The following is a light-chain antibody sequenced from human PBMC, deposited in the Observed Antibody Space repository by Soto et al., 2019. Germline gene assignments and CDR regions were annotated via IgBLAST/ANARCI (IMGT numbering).Light chain of an antibody. V-gene: IGKV3-20*01. Sequence: EIVLTQSIGTLSLSPGERDTISCRPSQSISSTYLAWYQQRPGQAPRLLLYGASTRAPGTADRFSGSGSGTDFTLTISRLEPEDFAVYYCQHYGSSLTFGRLPKVDLK. CDR1: QSISSTY. CDR2: GAS. J-gene: IGKJ4*01. CDR3: QHYGSSLT.